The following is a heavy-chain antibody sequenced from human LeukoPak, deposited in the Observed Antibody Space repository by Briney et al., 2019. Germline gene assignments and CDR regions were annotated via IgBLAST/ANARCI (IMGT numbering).Heavy chain of an antibody. CDR3: AMAPCGPYSSTWKSPFDY. J-gene: IGHJ4*02. CDR2: IYYSGNT. V-gene: IGHV4-39*01. CDR1: GGSFNSGTCY. D-gene: IGHD6-13*01. Sequence: SETLSLTCTVSGGSFNSGTCYWGWIRQPPGKGLEWIGTIYYSGNTNYNPSLNSRVTISVDTSKNQFSLKLTSVSAADTAVYYCAMAPCGPYSSTWKSPFDYLGQGTLVIVSS.